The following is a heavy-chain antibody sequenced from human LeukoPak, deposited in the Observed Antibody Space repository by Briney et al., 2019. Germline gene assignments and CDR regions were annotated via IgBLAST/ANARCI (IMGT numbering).Heavy chain of an antibody. Sequence: PGRSLRLSCAASGFTFSSYAMHWVRQAPGKGLEWVAVISYDGSNKYYADSVKGRFTISRDNSKNTLYLQMNSLRAEDTAVYYCARDVYYGSRYMDVWGKGTTVTVSS. J-gene: IGHJ6*03. V-gene: IGHV3-30-3*01. D-gene: IGHD3-10*01. CDR3: ARDVYYGSRYMDV. CDR2: ISYDGSNK. CDR1: GFTFSSYA.